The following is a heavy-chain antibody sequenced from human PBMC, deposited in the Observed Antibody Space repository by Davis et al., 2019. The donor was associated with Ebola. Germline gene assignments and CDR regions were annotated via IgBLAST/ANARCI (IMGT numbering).Heavy chain of an antibody. Sequence: SLKISCSASGFTFHDYAMHWVRQAPGKGLEWVSGITWNSGVIGYVESVKGRFTISRDSAKNSLYLQMSSLRTEDTASYYCVKDRTSGPSAFDIWGQGTMVSVSS. D-gene: IGHD2-15*01. V-gene: IGHV3-9*01. J-gene: IGHJ3*02. CDR1: GFTFHDYA. CDR3: VKDRTSGPSAFDI. CDR2: ITWNSGVI.